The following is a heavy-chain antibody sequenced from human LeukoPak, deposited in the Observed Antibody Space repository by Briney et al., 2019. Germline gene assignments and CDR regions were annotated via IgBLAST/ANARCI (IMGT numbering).Heavy chain of an antibody. CDR3: AKDLGSGYYRPLYYYYYMDV. V-gene: IGHV1-2*02. CDR1: GYTFTGYY. CDR2: INPNSGGT. J-gene: IGHJ6*03. D-gene: IGHD3-3*01. Sequence: ASVKVSCKASGYTFTGYYMHWVRQAPGQGLEWMGWINPNSGGTNYAQKFQGRVTMTRDTSISTAYMELSRLRSDDTAVYYCAKDLGSGYYRPLYYYYYMDVWGKGTTVTVSS.